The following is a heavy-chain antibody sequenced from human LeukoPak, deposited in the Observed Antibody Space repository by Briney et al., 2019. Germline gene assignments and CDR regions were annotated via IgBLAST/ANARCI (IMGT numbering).Heavy chain of an antibody. Sequence: AETLSLTCTVSGVSISSYDRSWVRQPPGKGLEWVGYIYYSGSTNYNPSLKSRVTISVDTSKNQFSLKLSSVTAADTAVYYCARHYYDYVWGSYRPAHFDYWGQGTLVTVSS. J-gene: IGHJ4*02. CDR3: ARHYYDYVWGSYRPAHFDY. D-gene: IGHD3-16*02. CDR2: IYYSGST. CDR1: GVSISSYD. V-gene: IGHV4-59*08.